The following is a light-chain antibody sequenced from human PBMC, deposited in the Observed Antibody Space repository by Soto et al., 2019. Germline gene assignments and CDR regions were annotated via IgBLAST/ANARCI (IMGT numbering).Light chain of an antibody. J-gene: IGLJ2*01. CDR1: SSDIGGYNS. CDR2: AVS. Sequence: QSALTQPASVSGSPGQSITISCTGTSSDIGGYNSVTWYQQHPGKAPKLVIYAVSNRPSGVSSRFSGSKSGNTASLTMSGLQAEDEATYYCSSYPTSSTLLIFGGGTKLTVL. V-gene: IGLV2-14*01. CDR3: SSYPTSSTLLI.